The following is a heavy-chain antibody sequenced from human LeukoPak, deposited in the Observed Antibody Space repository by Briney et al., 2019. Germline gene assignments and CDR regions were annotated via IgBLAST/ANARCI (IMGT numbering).Heavy chain of an antibody. CDR3: ARWGGTRQFYFDY. D-gene: IGHD3-16*01. J-gene: IGHJ4*02. CDR2: INYDGSNR. CDR1: GFSLSNYG. Sequence: PGGSLTLSCAASGFSLSNYGLHWVRQGPGKGLEWLAVINYDGSNRYYADSVKGRFTISKDSSENTLYLQMNRLRADDTAIYYCARWGGTRQFYFDYWGQGTLATVSS. V-gene: IGHV3-33*01.